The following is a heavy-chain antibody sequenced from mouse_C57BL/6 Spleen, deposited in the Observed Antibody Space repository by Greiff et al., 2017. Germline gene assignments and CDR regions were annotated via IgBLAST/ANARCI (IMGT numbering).Heavy chain of an antibody. J-gene: IGHJ2*01. Sequence: EVKLQESVAELVRPGASVKLSCTASGFNIKNTYMHWVKQRPEQGLEWIGRIDPANGNTKYAPKFQGKATITADTSSNTAYLQLSSLTSEDTAIYYCARVDTTVVEDYFDYWGQGTTLTVSS. CDR1: GFNIKNTY. CDR2: IDPANGNT. D-gene: IGHD1-1*01. V-gene: IGHV14-3*01. CDR3: ARVDTTVVEDYFDY.